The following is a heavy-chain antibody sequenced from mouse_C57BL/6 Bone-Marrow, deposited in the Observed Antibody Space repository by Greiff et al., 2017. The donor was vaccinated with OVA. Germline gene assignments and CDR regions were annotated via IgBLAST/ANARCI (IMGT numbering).Heavy chain of an antibody. J-gene: IGHJ4*01. D-gene: IGHD1-1*01. CDR1: GYTFTSYW. Sequence: QVQLQQSGAELVKPGASVKMSCKASGYTFTSYWITWVKQRPGQGLEWIGDIYPGSGSTNYNEKFKSKATLTVDTSSSTAYMQLSSLTSEDSAVYYCARSSYYYGSSYWAMDYWGQGTSVTVSS. CDR3: ARSSYYYGSSYWAMDY. CDR2: IYPGSGST. V-gene: IGHV1-55*01.